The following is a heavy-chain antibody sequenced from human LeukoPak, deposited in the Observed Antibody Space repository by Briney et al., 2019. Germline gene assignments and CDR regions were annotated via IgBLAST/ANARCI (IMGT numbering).Heavy chain of an antibody. CDR1: GASIRNFY. CDR3: ARTKKVDHGDYENYFDY. Sequence: SETLSLTCTVSGASIRNFYSTWIRQSPGKGLEWIGNIYSSGNTNYNPSLQSRVTISVDTSKNQFSLKLMSVTAADTAVYYCARTKKVDHGDYENYFDYWGQGTLVTVSS. CDR2: IYSSGNT. J-gene: IGHJ4*02. D-gene: IGHD4-17*01. V-gene: IGHV4-59*01.